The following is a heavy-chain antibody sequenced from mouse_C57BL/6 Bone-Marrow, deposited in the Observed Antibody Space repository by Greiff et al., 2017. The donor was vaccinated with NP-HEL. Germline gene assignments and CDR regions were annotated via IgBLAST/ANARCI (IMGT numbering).Heavy chain of an antibody. CDR3: TSYGAMDY. Sequence: EVQLVESGAELVRPGASVKLSCTASGFNIKDDYMHWVKQRPEQGLEWIGWIDPENGDTEYASKFQGKATITADTSSNTAYLQLSSLTSEDTAVYYCTSYGAMDYWGQGTSVTVSS. D-gene: IGHD1-1*02. J-gene: IGHJ4*01. V-gene: IGHV14-4*01. CDR2: IDPENGDT. CDR1: GFNIKDDY.